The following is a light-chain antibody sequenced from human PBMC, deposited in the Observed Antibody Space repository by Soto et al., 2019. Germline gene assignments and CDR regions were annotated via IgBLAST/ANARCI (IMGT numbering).Light chain of an antibody. J-gene: IGKJ5*01. Sequence: EIVMTQSPATLSVSPGERATLSCRASQSVSSNLAWYQQKPGQAPRLLLYGASTRATGIPARFSGSGSGTEFTLTISSLQSEDFAVYYCQQYNNWPPPITFGQGTRLETK. CDR3: QQYNNWPPPIT. CDR1: QSVSSN. V-gene: IGKV3-15*01. CDR2: GAS.